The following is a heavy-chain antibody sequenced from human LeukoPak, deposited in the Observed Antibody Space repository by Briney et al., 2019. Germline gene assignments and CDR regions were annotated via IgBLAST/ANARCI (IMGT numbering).Heavy chain of an antibody. CDR2: ISYSGST. Sequence: SETLSLTCNVSGGSISSANMYWSWIRQPPGKGLEWIGYISYSGSTYYNASLKSRVTISFDTSNNRFSLKLTSMTAADTATYFCARVDMATIFDYWGQGALVTVSS. V-gene: IGHV4-30-4*01. CDR3: ARVDMATIFDY. D-gene: IGHD5-24*01. CDR1: GGSISSANMY. J-gene: IGHJ4*02.